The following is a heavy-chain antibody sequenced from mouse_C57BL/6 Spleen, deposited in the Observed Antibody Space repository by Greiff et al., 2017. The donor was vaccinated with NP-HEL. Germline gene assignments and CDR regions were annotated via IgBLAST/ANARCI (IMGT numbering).Heavy chain of an antibody. J-gene: IGHJ4*01. D-gene: IGHD1-1*01. CDR2: IYPGDGDT. CDR3: ARELPAMDY. CDR1: GYAFSSSW. V-gene: IGHV1-82*01. Sequence: VKLQESGPELVKPGASVKISCKASGYAFSSSWMNWVKQRPGKGLEWIGRIYPGDGDTNYNGKFKGKATLTADKSSSTAYMQLSSLTSEDSAVYFCARELPAMDYWGQGTSVTVSS.